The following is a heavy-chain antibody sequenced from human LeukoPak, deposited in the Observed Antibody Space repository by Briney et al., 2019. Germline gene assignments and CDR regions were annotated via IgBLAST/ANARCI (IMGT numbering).Heavy chain of an antibody. CDR3: ARGGWYYFEY. CDR2: IKEDGNRI. V-gene: IGHV3-7*01. J-gene: IGHJ4*02. CDR1: GFTFSTYW. Sequence: GGSLRLSCAASGFTFSTYWMSWVRQAPGRGLEWVANIKEDGNRIYYVDSVKGRFTISRGNAKNSLYLQMSSLRAEDTAVYYCARGGWYYFEYWGQGVLVTVSS.